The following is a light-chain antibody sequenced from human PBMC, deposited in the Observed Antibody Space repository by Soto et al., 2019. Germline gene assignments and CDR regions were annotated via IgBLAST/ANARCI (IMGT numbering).Light chain of an antibody. CDR1: QSVSSN. CDR3: QQYDNWPPA. Sequence: EIVMTQSPATLSVSPGERATLSCRASQSVSSNLAWYQQKPGQGPRLLIYGASTRATGIPARFSGSGSGTEFTLSISSLQSEDCAVYYCQQYDNWPPAFGGGTKVEIK. J-gene: IGKJ4*01. V-gene: IGKV3-15*01. CDR2: GAS.